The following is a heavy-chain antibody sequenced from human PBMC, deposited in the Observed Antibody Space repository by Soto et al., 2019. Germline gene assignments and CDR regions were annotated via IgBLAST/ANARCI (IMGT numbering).Heavy chain of an antibody. CDR2: IIPIFGTA. V-gene: IGHV1-69*06. CDR3: ASGDYDIVTGYVD. D-gene: IGHD3-9*01. J-gene: IGHJ4*02. CDR1: GGPFSSYA. Sequence: SVKVACKASGGPFSSYAISWVRQAPGQGLEWMGGIIPIFGTANYAQEFQGRVTITADKSTSTAYMELSSQRSEDTAVYYCASGDYDIVTGYVDWGQGTLVTVSS.